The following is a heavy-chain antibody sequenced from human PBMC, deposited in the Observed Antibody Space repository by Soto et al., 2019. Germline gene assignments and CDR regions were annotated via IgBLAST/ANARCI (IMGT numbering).Heavy chain of an antibody. CDR1: GYSFTSYW. Sequence: GESLKISCKGSGYSFTSYWIGWVRQMPGKGLEWMGIIYPGDSDTRYSPSFQGQVTISADKSISTAYLQWSSLKASDTAMYYCARLITIRNIVGATPRAGTGLIDYWGQGTLVTVSS. CDR3: ARLITIRNIVGATPRAGTGLIDY. CDR2: IYPGDSDT. V-gene: IGHV5-51*01. J-gene: IGHJ4*02. D-gene: IGHD1-26*01.